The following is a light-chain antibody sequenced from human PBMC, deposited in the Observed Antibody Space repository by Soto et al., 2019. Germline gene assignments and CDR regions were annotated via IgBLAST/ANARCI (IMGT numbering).Light chain of an antibody. CDR1: QSVSSNY. J-gene: IGKJ1*01. CDR3: HQYGSSPGT. Sequence: EIVLTQSPGTLSLSPGEGATLSCRASQSVSSNYLAWYQRKPGQAPRLLIYGASSRATGIPDRFSGSGSGTDFTLTISRLEPEDFAVYYCHQYGSSPGTFGQGTKVEIK. V-gene: IGKV3-20*01. CDR2: GAS.